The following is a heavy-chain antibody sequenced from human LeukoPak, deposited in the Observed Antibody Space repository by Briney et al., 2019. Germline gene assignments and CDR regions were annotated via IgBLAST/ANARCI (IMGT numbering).Heavy chain of an antibody. J-gene: IGHJ4*02. Sequence: SETLSLTCTVSGDSIRTYYWSWIRQSPGQGLEWIGYIYHSGNTMYNPSLKSRVTMSVDTSKNQLSLNLRSVTAADTALYYCARHSERSDGWSEFDYWGQGTLVTVSS. CDR1: GDSIRTYY. CDR2: IYHSGNT. CDR3: ARHSERSDGWSEFDY. D-gene: IGHD6-19*01. V-gene: IGHV4-59*08.